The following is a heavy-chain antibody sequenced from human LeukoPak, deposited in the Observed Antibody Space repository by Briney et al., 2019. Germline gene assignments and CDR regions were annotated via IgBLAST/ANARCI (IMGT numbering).Heavy chain of an antibody. J-gene: IGHJ4*02. CDR1: GYTFTSYY. CDR2: INPSGADT. D-gene: IGHD1-14*01. Sequence: ASVKVSCKASGYTFTSYYMHWVRQAPGQGLEWMGIINPSGADTSYAQKFQGRLTMTSDTSTNTVYMELTSLRSEDTAVYYCAREVMDNLRFDYWGQGTLVTVSS. CDR3: AREVMDNLRFDY. V-gene: IGHV1-46*01.